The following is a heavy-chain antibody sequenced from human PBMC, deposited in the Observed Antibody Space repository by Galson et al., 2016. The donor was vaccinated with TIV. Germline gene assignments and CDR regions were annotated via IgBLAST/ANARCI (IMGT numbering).Heavy chain of an antibody. CDR1: GDSVSSDSAA. CDR3: TRAAGKNGASCHATCETFDI. V-gene: IGHV6-1*01. D-gene: IGHD3-10*01. Sequence: CAISGDSVSSDSAAWNWVRQSPSRGLEWLGRTYYRSRWYYDYKVSVKSRITINPDTSKNQFSLKLNSVTPEDTAVYYCTRAAGKNGASCHATCETFDIWGQGTMVTVSS. J-gene: IGHJ3*02. CDR2: TYYRSRWYY.